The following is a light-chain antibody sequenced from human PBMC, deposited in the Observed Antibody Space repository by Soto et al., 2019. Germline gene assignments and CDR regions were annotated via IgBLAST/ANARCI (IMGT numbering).Light chain of an antibody. V-gene: IGLV1-40*01. J-gene: IGLJ2*01. CDR3: QSYDSSLCGVV. Sequence: QSVLTQPPSVSGAPGQRVTFSCTGSSSNIGAGYDVHWYQQLPGTAPKLLIYGNSNRPSGVPDRFSGSKSGTSASLAITGLQPEDEADYYCQSYDSSLCGVVFGGGTKLTVL. CDR1: SSNIGAGYD. CDR2: GNS.